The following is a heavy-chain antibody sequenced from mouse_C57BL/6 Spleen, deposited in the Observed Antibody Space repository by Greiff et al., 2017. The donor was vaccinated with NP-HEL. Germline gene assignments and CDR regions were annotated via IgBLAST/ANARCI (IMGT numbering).Heavy chain of an antibody. D-gene: IGHD1-1*01. V-gene: IGHV1-82*01. CDR3: AREYYGSSRYWYFDV. Sequence: QVQLQQSGPELVKPGASVKISCKASGYAFSSSWMNWVKQRPGKGLEWIGRIYPGDGDTNYNWKFKGKATLTADKSSSTAYMQLSSLTSEDSAVYFCAREYYGSSRYWYFDVWGTGTTVTVSS. J-gene: IGHJ1*03. CDR1: GYAFSSSW. CDR2: IYPGDGDT.